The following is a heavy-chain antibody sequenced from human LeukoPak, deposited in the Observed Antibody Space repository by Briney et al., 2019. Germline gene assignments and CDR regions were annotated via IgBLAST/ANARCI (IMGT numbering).Heavy chain of an antibody. CDR2: IYYSGST. V-gene: IGHV4-39*07. Sequence: SETLSLTCTVSGGSISSNSYYWGWIRQPPGKGLEWIGSIYYSGSTYYNPSLKSRVTISVDTSKNQFSLKLSSVTAADTAVYYCAGEGGGQLVNTRRWFDPWGQGTLVTVSS. J-gene: IGHJ5*02. D-gene: IGHD6-6*01. CDR3: AGEGGGQLVNTRRWFDP. CDR1: GGSISSNSYY.